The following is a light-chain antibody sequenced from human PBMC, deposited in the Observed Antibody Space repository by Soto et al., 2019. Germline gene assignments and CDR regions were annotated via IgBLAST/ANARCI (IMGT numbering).Light chain of an antibody. Sequence: QSVLTQPPSASGTPGQRVTFSCSGSSSDIGSNTVNWYQQLPGTAPKLLVYNHNQRPSGVPDRFSGSKSGTSASLAISGLQSEDEAVYYCAAWDDSLNGPVFGGGTKLTVL. CDR1: SSDIGSNT. V-gene: IGLV1-44*01. CDR2: NHN. J-gene: IGLJ2*01. CDR3: AAWDDSLNGPV.